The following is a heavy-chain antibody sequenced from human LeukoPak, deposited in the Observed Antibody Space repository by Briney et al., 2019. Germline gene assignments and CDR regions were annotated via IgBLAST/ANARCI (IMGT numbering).Heavy chain of an antibody. J-gene: IGHJ5*02. CDR3: ARAILYDILTGYYKQAVGWFDP. CDR2: IIPILGIA. CDR1: GGTFSSYA. D-gene: IGHD3-9*01. Sequence: SVKVSCKASGGTFSSYAISWVRQAPGQGLEWMGRIIPILGIANYAQKFQGRVTITADKSTSTAYMELSSLRSEDTAVYYCARAILYDILTGYYKQAVGWFDPWGQGTLVTVSS. V-gene: IGHV1-69*04.